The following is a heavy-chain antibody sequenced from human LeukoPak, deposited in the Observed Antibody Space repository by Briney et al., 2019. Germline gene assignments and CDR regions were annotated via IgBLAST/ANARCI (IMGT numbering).Heavy chain of an antibody. Sequence: GGSLRLSCAASGFTFSSYAMHWVRQAPGKGLEWVAVISYDGSNKYYADSVKGRFTISRDNSKNTLYLQMNSLRAEDTAVYHCARGDSGSWYYASYYYYYGMDVWGQGTTVTVSS. D-gene: IGHD6-13*01. CDR1: GFTFSSYA. J-gene: IGHJ6*02. CDR2: ISYDGSNK. CDR3: ARGDSGSWYYASYYYYYGMDV. V-gene: IGHV3-30*04.